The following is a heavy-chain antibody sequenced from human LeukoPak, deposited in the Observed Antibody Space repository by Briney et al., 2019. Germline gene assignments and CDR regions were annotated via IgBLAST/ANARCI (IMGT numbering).Heavy chain of an antibody. CDR1: GFTFSSYG. J-gene: IGHJ4*02. CDR3: ARESSGWPDY. Sequence: PGRSLRLSCAASGFTFSSYGMHWVRQAPGKGLEWVAVIWYDGSNKYYADSVKGRFTISRDNSKNTLYLQVNSLRAEDTAVYYCARESSGWPDYWGQGTLVTVSS. V-gene: IGHV3-33*01. CDR2: IWYDGSNK. D-gene: IGHD6-19*01.